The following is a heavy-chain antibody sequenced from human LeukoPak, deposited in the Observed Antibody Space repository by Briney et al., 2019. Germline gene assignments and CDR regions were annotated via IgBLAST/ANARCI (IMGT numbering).Heavy chain of an antibody. D-gene: IGHD3-3*01. CDR3: ARRQYENYYYYMDV. Sequence: SETLSLTCTVSGGSISSYYWSWIRQPPGKGLEWIGYIYYSGSTNYNPSLKSRVTISVDTSKNQFSLKLSSVTAADTAVYYCARRQYENYYYYMDVWGKGTTVTVSS. V-gene: IGHV4-59*01. CDR2: IYYSGST. CDR1: GGSISSYY. J-gene: IGHJ6*03.